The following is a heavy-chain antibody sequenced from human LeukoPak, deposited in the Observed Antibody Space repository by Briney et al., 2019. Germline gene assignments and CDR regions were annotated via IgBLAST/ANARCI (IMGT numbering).Heavy chain of an antibody. CDR1: GGSISSYY. CDR3: ARVAVRGVLRAFDI. Sequence: SETLSLTCTVSGGSISSYYWSWIRQPAGKGLEWIGRIYTSGSTNYNPSLKSRVTMSVDTSENQFSLKLSSVTAADTAVYYCARVAVRGVLRAFDIWGQGTMVTVSS. CDR2: IYTSGST. D-gene: IGHD3-10*01. J-gene: IGHJ3*02. V-gene: IGHV4-4*07.